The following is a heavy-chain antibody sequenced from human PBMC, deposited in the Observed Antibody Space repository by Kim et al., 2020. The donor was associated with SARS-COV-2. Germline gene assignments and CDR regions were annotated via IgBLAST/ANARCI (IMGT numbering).Heavy chain of an antibody. CDR3: ARVSPLPPWFGWGDV. CDR2: IYYSGST. V-gene: IGHV4-59*13. J-gene: IGHJ6*02. D-gene: IGHD3-10*01. CDR1: GGSISSYY. Sequence: SETLSLTCTVSGGSISSYYWSWIRQPPGKGLEWIGYIYYSGSTNYNPSLKSRVTISVDTSKNQFSLKLSSVTAADTAVYYCARVSPLPPWFGWGDVWGQGTTVTVSS.